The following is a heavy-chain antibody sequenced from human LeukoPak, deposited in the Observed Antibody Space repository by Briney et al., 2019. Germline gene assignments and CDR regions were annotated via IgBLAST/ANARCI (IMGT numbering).Heavy chain of an antibody. CDR3: AKASGGTYFYYSYYMDV. CDR1: GFSFSTYA. V-gene: IGHV3-23*01. Sequence: GGSLKLSCAAAGFSFSTYAMSWVRQAPGKGLEWVSAISAGGATIYYADSVKGRFTVSRDNSKNTLYLHMNSLRAEDTAIYYCAKASGGTYFYYSYYMDVWGKGTTVTVSS. CDR2: ISAGGATI. D-gene: IGHD1-26*01. J-gene: IGHJ6*03.